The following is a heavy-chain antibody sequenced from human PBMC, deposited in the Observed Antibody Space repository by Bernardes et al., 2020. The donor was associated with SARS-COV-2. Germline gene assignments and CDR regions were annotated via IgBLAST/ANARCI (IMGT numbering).Heavy chain of an antibody. J-gene: IGHJ4*02. D-gene: IGHD3-3*01. Sequence: GGSLRLSCAVSGFTFSTYSMTWVRQAPGKGLEWVAIIKKDGGDKYYLDSVRGRFTISRDNAKNSLNLQMNSLRAEDTAVYYCARVRFLKWVPDVIDYWGQGTLVTVSS. CDR3: ARVRFLKWVPDVIDY. CDR2: IKKDGGDK. CDR1: GFTFSTYS. V-gene: IGHV3-7*04.